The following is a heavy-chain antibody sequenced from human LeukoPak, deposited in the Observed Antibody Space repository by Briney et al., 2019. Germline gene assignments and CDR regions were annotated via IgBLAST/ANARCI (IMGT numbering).Heavy chain of an antibody. D-gene: IGHD7-27*01. CDR3: LNLGTINYNGKDV. CDR1: GFTFSSYA. CDR2: INSDGSTT. V-gene: IGHV3-74*01. Sequence: QPGRSLRLSCAASGFTFSSYAMHWVRQAPGKGLVWVSRINSDGSTTNYADSVQGRFTISRDNAKNTLYLQMNSLRAEDTAVYYRLNLGTINYNGKDVWGKGTTVTVSS. J-gene: IGHJ6*04.